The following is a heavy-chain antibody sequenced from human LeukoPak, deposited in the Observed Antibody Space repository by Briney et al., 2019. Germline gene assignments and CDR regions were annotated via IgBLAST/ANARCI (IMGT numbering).Heavy chain of an antibody. V-gene: IGHV1-69*13. CDR1: GGSFSRYA. CDR3: ATSNLGERYCSSTSCYHYSYYMDV. D-gene: IGHD2-2*01. CDR2: IIHIVGTV. Sequence: SVKLSCKASGGSFSRYAISWVRQAPGQGLEWMGGIIHIVGTVSYAQRFQGRVTIIGDESTSTAYMELGSLRSEDTAVYYSATSNLGERYCSSTSCYHYSYYMDVWGKRTTVTVSS. J-gene: IGHJ6*03.